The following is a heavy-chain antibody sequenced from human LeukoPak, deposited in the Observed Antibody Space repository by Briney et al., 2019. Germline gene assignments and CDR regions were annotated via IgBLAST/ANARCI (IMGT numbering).Heavy chain of an antibody. J-gene: IGHJ6*03. Sequence: PSETLSLTCTVSGGSISSGDYYWSWIGQPPGKGLEWIGYIYYSGSTYYNPSLKSRVTISVDTSKNQFSLKLSSVTAADTAVYYCARAPYCSSTSCYIGHYYYYMDVWGKGTTVTVSS. D-gene: IGHD2-2*02. V-gene: IGHV4-30-4*08. CDR3: ARAPYCSSTSCYIGHYYYYMDV. CDR1: GGSISSGDYY. CDR2: IYYSGST.